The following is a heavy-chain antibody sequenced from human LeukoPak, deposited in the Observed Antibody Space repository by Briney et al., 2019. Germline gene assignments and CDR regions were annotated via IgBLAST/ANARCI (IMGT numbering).Heavy chain of an antibody. J-gene: IGHJ6*03. D-gene: IGHD6-13*01. CDR3: ARAWIDSSSWYVYYYYYMDV. CDR1: GGTFSSYA. Sequence: ASVKVSCKASGGTFSSYAISWVRQAPGQGLEWMGGIVPIFGTANYAQKFQGRVTITADESTSTAYMELSSLRSEDTAVYYCARAWIDSSSWYVYYYYYMDVWGKGTTVTVSS. CDR2: IVPIFGTA. V-gene: IGHV1-69*13.